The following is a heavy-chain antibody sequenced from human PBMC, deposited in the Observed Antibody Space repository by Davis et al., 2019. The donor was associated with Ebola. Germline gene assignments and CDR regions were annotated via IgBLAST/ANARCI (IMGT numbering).Heavy chain of an antibody. J-gene: IGHJ6*02. CDR2: INPSGGST. CDR3: AREGGYSYGPSYGMDV. D-gene: IGHD5-18*01. CDR1: GYTFTSYY. V-gene: IGHV1-46*01. Sequence: GESLKISCKGSGYTFTSYYMHWVRQAPGQGLEWMGIINPSGGSTSYAQKFQGRVTMTRDTSTSTVYMELSSLRSEDTAVYYCAREGGYSYGPSYGMDVWGQGTTVTVSS.